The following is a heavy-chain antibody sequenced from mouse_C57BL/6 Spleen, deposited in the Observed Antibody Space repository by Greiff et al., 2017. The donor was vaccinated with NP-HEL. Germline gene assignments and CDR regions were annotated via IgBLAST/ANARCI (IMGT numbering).Heavy chain of an antibody. V-gene: IGHV1-74*01. J-gene: IGHJ2*01. CDR1: GYTFTSYW. Sequence: QVQLQQPGAELVKPGASVKVSCKASGYTFTSYWMHWVKQRPGQGLEWIGRIHPSDSDTNYNQKFKGKATLTVDKSSSTAYMQLSSLTSEDSAVYYCAITSMDYGSSFSLFDYWGQGTILTVSS. CDR3: AITSMDYGSSFSLFDY. D-gene: IGHD1-1*01. CDR2: IHPSDSDT.